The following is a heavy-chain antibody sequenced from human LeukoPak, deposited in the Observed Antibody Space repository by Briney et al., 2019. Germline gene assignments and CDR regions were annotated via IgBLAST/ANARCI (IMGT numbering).Heavy chain of an antibody. Sequence: PGGSLRLSCTASGFTFSNYDMHWVRQVPGEGLEWVSGIGKAGDTHYPGSVKGRFTISRENGRNSLYLQMNSLRAGDTAVYYCARDPSDHGLDVWGQGTTVTVSS. CDR1: GFTFSNYD. V-gene: IGHV3-13*01. CDR3: ARDPSDHGLDV. CDR2: IGKAGDT. J-gene: IGHJ6*02. D-gene: IGHD1-26*01.